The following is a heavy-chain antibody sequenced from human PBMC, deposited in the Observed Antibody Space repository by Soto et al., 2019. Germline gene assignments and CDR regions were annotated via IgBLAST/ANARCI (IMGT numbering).Heavy chain of an antibody. CDR3: AKIDGYFDY. Sequence: EIEVLQSGGGLVPPGGSLRLSCAGSGFTFINTGMSWVRQAPGQGLAWVSAITGNGDTTYYADSVKGRFTISRDNSKSTLDLQMNSLRAEDTAVYYCAKIDGYFDYWGHGTLVTVSS. V-gene: IGHV3-23*01. CDR1: GFTFINTG. J-gene: IGHJ4*01. D-gene: IGHD3-22*01. CDR2: ITGNGDTT.